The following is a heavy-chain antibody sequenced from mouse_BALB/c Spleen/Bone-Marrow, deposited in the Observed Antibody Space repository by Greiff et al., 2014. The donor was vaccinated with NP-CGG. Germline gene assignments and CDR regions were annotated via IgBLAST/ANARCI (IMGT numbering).Heavy chain of an antibody. CDR1: GFNIKDTY. J-gene: IGHJ4*01. D-gene: IGHD1-1*01. Sequence: EVNLVESGAELVKPGASVKLSCTASGFNIKDTYMYWVKQRPEQGLEWIGRIDPANGHTIYDPKFQGKATITADTSSNTAYLQLSSLTSEDTAVYYCAVYGYAMDYWGQGTSVTVSS. CDR3: AVYGYAMDY. V-gene: IGHV14-3*02. CDR2: IDPANGHT.